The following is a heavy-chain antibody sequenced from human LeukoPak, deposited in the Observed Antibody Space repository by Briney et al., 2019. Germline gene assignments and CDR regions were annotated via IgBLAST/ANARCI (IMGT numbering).Heavy chain of an antibody. D-gene: IGHD3-10*01. J-gene: IGHJ4*02. CDR2: INPKTGGT. CDR3: ARDGRLTIFVRGIITEGSPPKN. V-gene: IGHV1-2*02. CDR1: GYTFTDSY. Sequence: GASVKVSCKASGYTFTDSYMHWVRQASGQGLEWMGWINPKTGGTNYAQRFQGRVTMTRDTSIRTAYMELNSLRSDDTAVYYCARDGRLTIFVRGIITEGSPPKNWGQGTLVTVSS.